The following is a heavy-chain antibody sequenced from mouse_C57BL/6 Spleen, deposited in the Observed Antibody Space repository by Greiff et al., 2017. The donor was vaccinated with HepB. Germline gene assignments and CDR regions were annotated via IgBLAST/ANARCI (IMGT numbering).Heavy chain of an antibody. CDR3: ASRSPTWHPAMDY. Sequence: QVQLKESGAELVKPGASVKLSCKASGYTFTSYWMHWVKQRPGQGLEWIGMIHPNSGSTNYNEKFKSKATLTVDKSSSTAYMQLSSLTSYDSAVYYCASRSPTWHPAMDYWGQGTSVTVAS. J-gene: IGHJ4*01. CDR1: GYTFTSYW. CDR2: IHPNSGST. V-gene: IGHV1-64*01. D-gene: IGHD5-5*01.